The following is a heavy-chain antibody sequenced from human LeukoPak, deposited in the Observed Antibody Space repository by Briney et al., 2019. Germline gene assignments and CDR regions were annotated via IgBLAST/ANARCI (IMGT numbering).Heavy chain of an antibody. D-gene: IGHD6-13*01. Sequence: ASVKVSCKASGYTFTSYDINWVRQATGQGLEWMGWMNPNSGNTGYAQKFQGRVTMTRNTSISTAYTELSSLRSEDTAVYYCARGARGSSSWAGWFDPWGQGTLVTVSS. CDR2: MNPNSGNT. V-gene: IGHV1-8*01. CDR1: GYTFTSYD. CDR3: ARGARGSSSWAGWFDP. J-gene: IGHJ5*02.